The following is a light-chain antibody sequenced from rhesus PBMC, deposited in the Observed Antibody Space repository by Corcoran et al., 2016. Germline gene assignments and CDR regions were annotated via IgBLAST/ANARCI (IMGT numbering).Light chain of an antibody. CDR2: EAF. Sequence: DIQMTQSPSSLSASVGDTVTITFRASQDIDSWLAWYQQKPGKAPNFLIYEAFSLLSGDPSRFSGSGSGRHFTLTVRSLQSEDFASYYCQQYSGRPYSFDQGTKVEIK. CDR1: QDIDSW. J-gene: IGKJ2*01. V-gene: IGKV1-22*01. CDR3: QQYSGRPYS.